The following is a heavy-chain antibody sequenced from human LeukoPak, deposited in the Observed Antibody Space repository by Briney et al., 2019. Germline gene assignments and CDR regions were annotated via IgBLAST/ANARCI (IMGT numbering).Heavy chain of an antibody. V-gene: IGHV4-4*07. CDR1: GCSISSYY. CDR3: ARDLIVPDAMTGSGSYSTDY. Sequence: SETLSLTCTVSGCSISSYYWSWIRQPAGKGLEWIGRIYSSGSTNYNPSLKSRVTMSVDTSKNQFSLKLSSVSAADTAVYYCARDLIVPDAMTGSGSYSTDYWGQGTLATVSS. CDR2: IYSSGST. D-gene: IGHD3-10*01. J-gene: IGHJ4*02.